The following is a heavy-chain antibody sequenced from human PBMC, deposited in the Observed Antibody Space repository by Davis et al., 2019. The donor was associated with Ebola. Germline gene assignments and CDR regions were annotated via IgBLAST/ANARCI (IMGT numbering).Heavy chain of an antibody. J-gene: IGHJ6*04. CDR3: ARGFRFLEWLFSYYGMDV. CDR1: GASISSYY. D-gene: IGHD3-3*01. Sequence: SETLSLTCSVSGASISSYYWSWIRQPPGKGLEWIGYIYYSGSTNYNPSLKSRVTISVDTSKNQFSLKLSSVTAADTAVYYCARGFRFLEWLFSYYGMDVWGKGTTVTVSS. CDR2: IYYSGST. V-gene: IGHV4-59*12.